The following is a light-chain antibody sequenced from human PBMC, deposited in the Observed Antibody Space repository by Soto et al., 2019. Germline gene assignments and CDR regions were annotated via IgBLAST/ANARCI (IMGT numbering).Light chain of an antibody. CDR1: QSVSSY. Sequence: EIVLTQSPATLSLSPGERATLSCRASQSVSSYLAWYQQKPGQAPRLLIYDASNRATGIPARFSGSGSGTDFTLTISSLEPEDFAVYYCQQRSTWLLTFGGGTKVEIQ. J-gene: IGKJ4*01. CDR2: DAS. CDR3: QQRSTWLLT. V-gene: IGKV3-11*01.